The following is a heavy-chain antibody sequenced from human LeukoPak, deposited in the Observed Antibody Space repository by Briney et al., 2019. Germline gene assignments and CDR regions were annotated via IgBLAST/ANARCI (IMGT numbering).Heavy chain of an antibody. V-gene: IGHV1-46*01. CDR3: ARDQEGATTY. J-gene: IGHJ4*02. Sequence: GASVKVSCKASGYTFTSYYMHWVRQAPGQGLEWMGIINPSGGSTSYAQKFQCRVTMTRDTSTSTVYMELNSLRSEDTAVYYCARDQEGATTYWGQGTLVTVSS. CDR1: GYTFTSYY. D-gene: IGHD1-26*01. CDR2: INPSGGST.